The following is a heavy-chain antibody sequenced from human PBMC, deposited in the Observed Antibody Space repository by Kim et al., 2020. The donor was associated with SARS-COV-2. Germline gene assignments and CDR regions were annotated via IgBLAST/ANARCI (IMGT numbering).Heavy chain of an antibody. D-gene: IGHD3-16*02. Sequence: GGSLRLSCAASGFTFDDYAMHWVRQAPGKGLEWVSGISWNSGSIGYADSVKGRFTISRDNAKNSLYLQMNSLRAEDTALYYCTTLCSPMITFGGVIVNYWDDYWGQGTLVTVSS. V-gene: IGHV3-9*01. CDR2: ISWNSGSI. J-gene: IGHJ4*02. CDR3: TTLCSPMITFGGVIVNYWDDY. CDR1: GFTFDDYA.